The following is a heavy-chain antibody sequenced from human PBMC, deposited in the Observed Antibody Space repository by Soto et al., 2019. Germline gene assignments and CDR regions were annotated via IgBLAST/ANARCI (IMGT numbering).Heavy chain of an antibody. CDR3: ASWGYGSGSYFYWFDP. D-gene: IGHD3-10*01. V-gene: IGHV4-4*02. CDR2: IYHSGST. Sequence: LSLTCAVSGGSISSSNWWSWVRQPPGKGLEWIGEIYHSGSTNYNPSLKSRVTISVDKSKNQFSLKLSSVTAADTAVYYCASWGYGSGSYFYWFDPWGQGPLVTVS. J-gene: IGHJ5*02. CDR1: GGSISSSNW.